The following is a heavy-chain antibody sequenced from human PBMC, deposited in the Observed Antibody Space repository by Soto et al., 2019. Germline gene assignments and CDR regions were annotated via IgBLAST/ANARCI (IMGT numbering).Heavy chain of an antibody. CDR1: GFTFSSYA. D-gene: IGHD6-19*01. J-gene: IGHJ4*02. V-gene: IGHV3-23*01. Sequence: EVQLLESGGGLVQPGGSLRLSCAASGFTFSSYAMSWVRQAPGKGLEWVSAISGSGGSTYYAASVKGRFTISRDNSKNTLYLQMNSLRAEDTAVYYCAKLNSVLHGQWLPCCVVDYWGQGTLVTVSS. CDR3: AKLNSVLHGQWLPCCVVDY. CDR2: ISGSGGST.